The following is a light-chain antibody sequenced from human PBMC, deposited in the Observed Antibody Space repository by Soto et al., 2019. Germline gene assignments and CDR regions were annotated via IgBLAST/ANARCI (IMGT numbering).Light chain of an antibody. CDR2: GAS. J-gene: IGKJ2*01. V-gene: IGKV3-15*01. CDR3: QXXNNWPPMYT. Sequence: EIVMTQSPATLSVSPGERATLSCRASQSVSSNLAWYQQKAGQAPRLLINGASTRATGIPARFSGSGSGTEXXXXXXXXXXXDXAVYYCQXXNNWPPMYTFGQGTKLEIK. CDR1: QSVSSN.